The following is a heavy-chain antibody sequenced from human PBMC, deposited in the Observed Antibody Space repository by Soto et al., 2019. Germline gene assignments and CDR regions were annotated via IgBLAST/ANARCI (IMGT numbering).Heavy chain of an antibody. Sequence: QVQLVQSGPELKKPGASVKVSCKASGYSFSNYNFCWVRQAPGQGLEWLGWISGYNGNTKYPQKLQGRVTMTTDTFTSTAYMELRSLRSDDTAVYYCARDNFWGGFDIWGQGTMVTVSS. J-gene: IGHJ3*02. CDR1: GYSFSNYN. V-gene: IGHV1-18*01. CDR2: ISGYNGNT. CDR3: ARDNFWGGFDI. D-gene: IGHD3-3*01.